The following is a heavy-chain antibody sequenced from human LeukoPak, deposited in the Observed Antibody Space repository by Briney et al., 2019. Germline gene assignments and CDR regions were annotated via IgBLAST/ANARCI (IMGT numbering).Heavy chain of an antibody. CDR2: MKEDGGEI. CDR1: AFTFSSYW. V-gene: IGHV3-7*01. CDR3: ARDRGYSTFDY. D-gene: IGHD4-23*01. J-gene: IGHJ4*02. Sequence: PGGSLRLSCEASAFTFSSYWMSWVRQAPGKGLEWVANMKEDGGEINYVDSVKGRFTISRDNAKNSLFLQMSSLRVEDTAVYYCARDRGYSTFDYWGQGTLVTVSS.